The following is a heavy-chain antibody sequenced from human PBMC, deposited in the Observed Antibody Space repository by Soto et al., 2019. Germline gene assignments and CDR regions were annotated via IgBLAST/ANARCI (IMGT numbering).Heavy chain of an antibody. CDR2: MNPNSGNT. CDR1: GYTFTSYD. CDR3: ESRNIVRPGRNAFDI. J-gene: IGHJ3*02. D-gene: IGHD2-15*01. V-gene: IGHV1-8*01. Sequence: ASVKVSCKASGYTFTSYDINWVRQATGQGLEWMGWMNPNSGNTGYAQKFQGRVTMTRNTSISTAYMELSSLRSEDTAVYYCESRNIVRPGRNAFDIWGQGTMVTVSS.